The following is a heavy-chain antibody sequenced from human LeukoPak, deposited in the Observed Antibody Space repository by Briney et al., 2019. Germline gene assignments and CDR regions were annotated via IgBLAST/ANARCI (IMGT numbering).Heavy chain of an antibody. J-gene: IGHJ5*02. D-gene: IGHD6-13*01. CDR3: ARDRSIAAAGIEDWFDP. CDR2: IYTSGST. CDR1: GGSISGYY. Sequence: PSETLSLTCTVSGGSISGYYWSWIRQPAGKGLEWIGRIYTSGSTNYNPSLKSRVTMSVDTSKNQFSLKLSSVTAADTAAYYCARDRSIAAAGIEDWFDPWGQGTLVTVSS. V-gene: IGHV4-4*07.